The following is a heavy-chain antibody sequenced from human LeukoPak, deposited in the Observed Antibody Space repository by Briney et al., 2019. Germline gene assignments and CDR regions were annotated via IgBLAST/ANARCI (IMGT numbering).Heavy chain of an antibody. CDR1: GLTFSRYA. J-gene: IGHJ4*02. Sequence: PGGSLRLSYAASGLTFSRYAMSWVRQAPGKGLEWVSGVSTSGGSTYYADSVKGRFTISRDNSKNTLHLQMNSLRAEDTAIYYCAKQAYDSPRTDFDYWGQGTLVTVSS. V-gene: IGHV3-23*01. CDR3: AKQAYDSPRTDFDY. CDR2: VSTSGGST. D-gene: IGHD3-22*01.